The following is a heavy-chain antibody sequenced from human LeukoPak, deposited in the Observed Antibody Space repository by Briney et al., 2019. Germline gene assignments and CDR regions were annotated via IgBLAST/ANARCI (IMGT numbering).Heavy chain of an antibody. Sequence: GGSLRLSCAASGFTFSDYYMSWVRQAPGKGLEWVSYISSSGSTIYYADSVKGRFTISRDNAKNSLYLQMNSLRAEDTAVYYCAREGDSSSQLYGFDYWGQGTLVTVSS. D-gene: IGHD6-13*01. J-gene: IGHJ4*02. CDR2: ISSSGSTI. V-gene: IGHV3-11*01. CDR1: GFTFSDYY. CDR3: AREGDSSSQLYGFDY.